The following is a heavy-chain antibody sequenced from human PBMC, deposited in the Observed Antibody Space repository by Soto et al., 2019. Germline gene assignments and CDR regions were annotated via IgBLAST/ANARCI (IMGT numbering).Heavy chain of an antibody. V-gene: IGHV4-34*02. D-gene: IGHD5-12*01. CDR3: ARGRWLRQSFDY. CDR1: GGSFSGYY. Sequence: QVQLEQWGAGLLKPSETLSLTCAVYGGSFSGYYWSWIRQPPGKGVEWIGEINHSGSTNYNPSLKSLVTVSVTTSSNQCSLNLYSVTAADTAGYYCARGRWLRQSFDYWGQGTLVTVSS. CDR2: INHSGST. J-gene: IGHJ4*02.